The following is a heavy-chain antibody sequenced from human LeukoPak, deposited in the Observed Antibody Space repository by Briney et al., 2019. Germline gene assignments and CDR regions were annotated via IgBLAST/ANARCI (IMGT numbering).Heavy chain of an antibody. CDR2: VNPNNGGT. Sequence: ASVKVSCKASGYTFTGYYMHWVRPAPGQGLEWMGWVNPNNGGTNYAQMFQGRVTMTRDTAISTAYMELSRLRSEDTAVYYWAREYGSGSYLGYWGQGTLVTVSS. V-gene: IGHV1-2*02. J-gene: IGHJ4*02. CDR1: GYTFTGYY. D-gene: IGHD3-10*01. CDR3: AREYGSGSYLGY.